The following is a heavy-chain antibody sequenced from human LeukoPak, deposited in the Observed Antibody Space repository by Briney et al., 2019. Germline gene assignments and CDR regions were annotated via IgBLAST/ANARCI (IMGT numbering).Heavy chain of an antibody. CDR1: GFTFSSYA. J-gene: IGHJ3*02. Sequence: PGGSLRLSCAASGFTFSSYAMSRVRQAPGKGLEWVSAISGSGGSTYYADSVKGRFTISRDNSKNTLYLQMNSLRAEDTAVYYCAKDRAYGDYGADAFDIWGQGTMVTVSS. D-gene: IGHD4-17*01. V-gene: IGHV3-23*01. CDR3: AKDRAYGDYGADAFDI. CDR2: ISGSGGST.